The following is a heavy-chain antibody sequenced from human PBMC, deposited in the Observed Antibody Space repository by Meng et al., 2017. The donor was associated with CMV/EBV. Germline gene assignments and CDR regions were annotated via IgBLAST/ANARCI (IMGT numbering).Heavy chain of an antibody. CDR1: GGSFSVCS. CDR3: ARGAPGY. J-gene: IGHJ4*02. Sequence: SGTLSLAFAVYGGSFSVCSWTWIRRSPTKRLEWVGNVQDPGTTDYNPSLKSRVSILVDTSKNQFSLKLKSVTGADTAIYYCARGAPGYWDQGTLVTVSS. CDR2: VQDPGTT. V-gene: IGHV4-34*01.